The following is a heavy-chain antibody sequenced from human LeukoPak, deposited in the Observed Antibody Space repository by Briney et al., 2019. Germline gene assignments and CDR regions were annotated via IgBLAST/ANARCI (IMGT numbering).Heavy chain of an antibody. CDR1: GYTFTSYG. CDR2: ISAYNGNT. CDR3: ARDLVGYSRGWFVR. J-gene: IGHJ5*02. V-gene: IGHV1-18*01. D-gene: IGHD6-13*01. Sequence: ASVKVSCKASGYTFTSYGISWVRQAPGQWLEWMGWISAYNGNTNYAQKLQGRVTMTTDTSTSTAYMELRSLTSDDTAVYYCARDLVGYSRGWFVRWGQGTLVTVSS.